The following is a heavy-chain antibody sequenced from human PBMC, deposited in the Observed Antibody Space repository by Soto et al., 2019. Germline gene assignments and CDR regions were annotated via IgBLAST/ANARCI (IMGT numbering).Heavy chain of an antibody. V-gene: IGHV1-24*01. CDR1: GYTLTELS. Sequence: ASVKVSCKVSGYTLTELSMHWVRQAPGKGLEWMGGFDPEDGETIYAQKFQGRVTMTEDTSTDTAYMELSSLRSEDTAVYYCATVSQIVGATKGKDWYYYMDVWGKGTTVTVSS. CDR2: FDPEDGET. D-gene: IGHD1-26*01. CDR3: ATVSQIVGATKGKDWYYYMDV. J-gene: IGHJ6*03.